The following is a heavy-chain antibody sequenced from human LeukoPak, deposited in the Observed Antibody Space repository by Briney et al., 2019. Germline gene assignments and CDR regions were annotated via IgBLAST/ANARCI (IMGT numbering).Heavy chain of an antibody. CDR1: GFTFSSYM. D-gene: IGHD1-1*01. CDR2: INSGSTYT. V-gene: IGHV3-21*01. Sequence: GGSLRLSCAASGFTFSSYMMNWVRQAPGKGLEWVSSINSGSTYTYYTESVKGRFSVSRDNAKNSLFLQMNSLRAEDTAIYYCARSLTTLTYEGYWGQGTLVTVSS. J-gene: IGHJ4*02. CDR3: ARSLTTLTYEGY.